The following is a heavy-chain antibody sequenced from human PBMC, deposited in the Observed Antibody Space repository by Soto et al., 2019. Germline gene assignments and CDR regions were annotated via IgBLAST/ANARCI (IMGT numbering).Heavy chain of an antibody. CDR1: GGSISSDY. D-gene: IGHD1-26*01. CDR2: IFYSGGP. Sequence: SEMLSLTCTVSGGSISSDYWSWIRQPPGKGLEWIGHIFYSGGPNYNPSLKSRVTISVDTSKNQFSVKLSSVTAADTAVYYCARYTNSFAYWGQGTLVTVSS. CDR3: ARYTNSFAY. V-gene: IGHV4-59*08. J-gene: IGHJ4*02.